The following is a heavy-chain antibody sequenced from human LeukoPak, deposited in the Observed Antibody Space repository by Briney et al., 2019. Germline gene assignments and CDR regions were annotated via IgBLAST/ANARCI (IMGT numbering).Heavy chain of an antibody. CDR3: ARVVQTVRGYYFDY. CDR1: GGSISSGGYS. D-gene: IGHD3-16*01. CDR2: IYHSGST. J-gene: IGHJ4*02. V-gene: IGHV4-30-2*01. Sequence: SETLSLTCAVSGGSISSGGYSWSWLRQPPGKGLEWIGYIYHSGSTYYNPSLKSRVTISVDRSKNQFSLKLSSVTAADTAVYYCARVVQTVRGYYFDYWGQGTLVTVSS.